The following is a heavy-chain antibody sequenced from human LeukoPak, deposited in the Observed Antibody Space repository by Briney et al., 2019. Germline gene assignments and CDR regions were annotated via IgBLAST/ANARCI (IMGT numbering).Heavy chain of an antibody. CDR3: ARTLYYYDSSAYYPGAFDI. CDR1: GYTFTSYY. CDR2: IIPSGGSA. D-gene: IGHD3-22*01. Sequence: SVKISCKASGYTFTSYYMHWVRQAPGEGLEWMGIIIPSGGSASYAQKFQGRVTMTRDTSTSTVYMELSSLRSEDTAVYYCARTLYYYDSSAYYPGAFDIWGQGTMVTVSS. V-gene: IGHV1-46*01. J-gene: IGHJ3*02.